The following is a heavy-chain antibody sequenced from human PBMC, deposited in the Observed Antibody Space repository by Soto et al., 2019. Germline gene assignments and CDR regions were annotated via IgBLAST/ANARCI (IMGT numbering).Heavy chain of an antibody. D-gene: IGHD6-19*01. CDR2: ISSSSSYI. J-gene: IGHJ6*03. Sequence: EVQLVESGGGLAKPGGSLRLSCAASGFTVSTYSMNWVRQAPGKGLEWVSSISSSSSYIYYADSVKGRFTISRDNAKNSLAREKNGLRAEDTVVYYCAGGQTVAGYYYYNNMDVGGKGPPVPVSS. V-gene: IGHV3-21*01. CDR1: GFTVSTYS. CDR3: AGGQTVAGYYYYNNMDV.